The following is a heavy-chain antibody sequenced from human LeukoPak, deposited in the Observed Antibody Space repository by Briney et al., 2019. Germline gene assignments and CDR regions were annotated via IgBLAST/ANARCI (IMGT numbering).Heavy chain of an antibody. J-gene: IGHJ4*02. CDR3: AKVASLCTSTSCVRGGFDY. V-gene: IGHV3-23*01. CDR2: LSESGGST. Sequence: GGSLRLSCTASGFTFSSYAMSWVRQAPGKGREWVSALSESGGSTYHSDCVKGRFTISRDNSKNMLYLQKNSLRAEDAAKDYCAKVASLCTSTSCVRGGFDYWGQGTLVTVSS. CDR1: GFTFSSYA. D-gene: IGHD2-2*01.